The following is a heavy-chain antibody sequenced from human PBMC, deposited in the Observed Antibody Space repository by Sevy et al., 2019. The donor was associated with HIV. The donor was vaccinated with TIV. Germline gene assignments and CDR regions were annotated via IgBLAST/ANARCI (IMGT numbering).Heavy chain of an antibody. V-gene: IGHV5-51*01. J-gene: IGHJ4*02. D-gene: IGHD3-10*01. CDR1: GYSFTSYW. Sequence: GESLKISCKGSGYSFTSYWIGWVRQMPGKGLEWMGIIYPGDSDTRYSPSFQGQVTISADKSISTAYLQWSSLKASDTAMYYCARQRDGTTMVRGVIITRPLYDYWGQGTLVTVSS. CDR3: ARQRDGTTMVRGVIITRPLYDY. CDR2: IYPGDSDT.